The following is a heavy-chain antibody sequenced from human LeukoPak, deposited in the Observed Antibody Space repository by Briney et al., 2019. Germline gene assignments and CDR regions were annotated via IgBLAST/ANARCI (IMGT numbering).Heavy chain of an antibody. CDR3: ARVGNYLDY. J-gene: IGHJ4*02. V-gene: IGHV3-72*01. CDR2: IRNKDNKYII. D-gene: IGHD1-26*01. CDR1: GFTFSAHY. Sequence: GGSLRLSCAASGFTFSAHYMDWVRQTPGKGLERVGRIRNKDNKYIIEYAASVKGRFTISRDDSKNKLYLQMNSLKTKDTAVYYCARVGNYLDYWGQGTLVIVSS.